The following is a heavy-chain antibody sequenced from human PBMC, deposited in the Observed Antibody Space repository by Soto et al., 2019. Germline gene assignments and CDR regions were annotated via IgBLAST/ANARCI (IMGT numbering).Heavy chain of an antibody. CDR3: ARESGYERYFDY. D-gene: IGHD5-12*01. Sequence: SETLSLTCTVSGGSISSYYWSWIRQPPGKGLEWIGYIYYSGSTNYNPSLRSRVTMSVDTSKNQFSLKVSSVTAADTAVYYCARESGYERYFDYWGPGTLVTVS. V-gene: IGHV4-59*01. J-gene: IGHJ4*02. CDR2: IYYSGST. CDR1: GGSISSYY.